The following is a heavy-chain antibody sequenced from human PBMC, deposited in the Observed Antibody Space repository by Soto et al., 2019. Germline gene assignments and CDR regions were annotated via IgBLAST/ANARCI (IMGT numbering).Heavy chain of an antibody. J-gene: IGHJ5*02. CDR2: INAGNGNT. V-gene: IGHV1-3*05. CDR3: ATGFPLPFDP. Sequence: QVQLVQSGAEEKKPGASVKVSCKASGYTFTNYAMHWVRQAPGQRLEWMGWINAGNGNTKYSQKFQGRATITRDTSASTAYMELSSPSSADTAVSYCATGFPLPFDPWGQGTLVTVSS. D-gene: IGHD3-16*02. CDR1: GYTFTNYA.